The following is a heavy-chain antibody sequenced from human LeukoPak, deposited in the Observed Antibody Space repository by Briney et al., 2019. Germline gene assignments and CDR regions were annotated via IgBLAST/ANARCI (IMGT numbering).Heavy chain of an antibody. D-gene: IGHD2-21*01. J-gene: IGHJ4*02. V-gene: IGHV4-34*01. CDR1: GGSFSGYY. Sequence: SETLSLTCAVCGGSFSGYYWSWIRQPPGKGLEWIGEINHSGSTNYNPSLKSRVTISVDTSKNQFSLKLSSVTAADTAVYYCARNHDLLWWSLDYWGQGTLVTVSS. CDR2: INHSGST. CDR3: ARNHDLLWWSLDY.